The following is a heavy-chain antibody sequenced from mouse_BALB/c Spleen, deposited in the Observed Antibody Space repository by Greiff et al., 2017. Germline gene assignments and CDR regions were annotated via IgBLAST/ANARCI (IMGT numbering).Heavy chain of an antibody. V-gene: IGHV3-6*02. Sequence: EVQLQESGPGLVKPSQSLSLTCSVTGYSITSGYYWNWIRQFPGNKLEWMGYISYDGSNNYNPSLKNRISITRDTSKNQFFLKLNSVTTEDTATYYCARDGDWGGYFDYWGQGTTLTVSS. D-gene: IGHD4-1*01. CDR1: GYSITSGYY. CDR3: ARDGDWGGYFDY. J-gene: IGHJ2*01. CDR2: ISYDGSN.